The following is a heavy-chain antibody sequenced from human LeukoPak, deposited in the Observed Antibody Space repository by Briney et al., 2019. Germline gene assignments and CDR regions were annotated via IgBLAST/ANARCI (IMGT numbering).Heavy chain of an antibody. J-gene: IGHJ4*02. Sequence: SQTLSLTCAISGDSVSSNSAAWSWIRQSPSRGLEWLGGTYYRSKWYNDYAGSVKSRIIINPDTSNNQFSLQLDSVTPGDTAVYYCARDEGGFDCFDFWGQGTLVTVSS. CDR3: ARDEGGFDCFDF. D-gene: IGHD5-12*01. CDR2: TYYRSKWYN. V-gene: IGHV6-1*01. CDR1: GDSVSSNSAA.